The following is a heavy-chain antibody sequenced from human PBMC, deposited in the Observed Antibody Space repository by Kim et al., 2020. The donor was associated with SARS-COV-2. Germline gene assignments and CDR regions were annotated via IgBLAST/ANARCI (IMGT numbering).Heavy chain of an antibody. CDR3: ARGGYSYGYYFDY. Sequence: NPALKGRVTISVDTSKNQFSLKLGSVTAADTAVYYCARGGYSYGYYFDYWGQGTLVTVSS. D-gene: IGHD5-18*01. V-gene: IGHV4-31*02. J-gene: IGHJ4*02.